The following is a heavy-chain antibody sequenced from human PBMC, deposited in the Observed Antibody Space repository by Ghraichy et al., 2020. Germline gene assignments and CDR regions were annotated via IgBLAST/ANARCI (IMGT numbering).Heavy chain of an antibody. CDR1: GGSFSGYY. V-gene: IGHV4-34*01. CDR2: INHSGST. Sequence: SETLSLTCAVYGGSFSGYYWSWIRQPPGKGLEWIGEINHSGSTNYNPSLKSRVTISVDTSKNQFSLKLSSVTAADTAVYYCARGEPRRPYYYDRRGNWFEPWGQGTLVTVSS. J-gene: IGHJ5*02. CDR3: ARGEPRRPYYYDRRGNWFEP. D-gene: IGHD3-22*01.